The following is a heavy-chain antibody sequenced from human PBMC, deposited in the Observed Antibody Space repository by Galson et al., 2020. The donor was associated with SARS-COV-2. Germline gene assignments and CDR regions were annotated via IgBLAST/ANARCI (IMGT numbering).Heavy chain of an antibody. CDR3: AREGSYYVNY. V-gene: IGHV4-4*07. Sequence: ETSETLSLTCAVSGGSMTNYYWTWIRQPAGKGLEWIGRIYSNGNTNYNPSLKSRVSMSLDTSKNQFSLKLTSVTAADGAVYYCAREGSYYVNYWGQGTQVTVSS. D-gene: IGHD3-10*01. CDR1: GGSMTNYY. J-gene: IGHJ4*02. CDR2: IYSNGNT.